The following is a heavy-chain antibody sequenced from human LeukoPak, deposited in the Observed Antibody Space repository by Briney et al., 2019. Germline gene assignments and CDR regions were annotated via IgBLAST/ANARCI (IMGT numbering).Heavy chain of an antibody. J-gene: IGHJ4*02. CDR3: ARAAYSGSYHSDY. CDR2: IYYSGST. D-gene: IGHD1-26*01. V-gene: IGHV4-59*01. CDR1: GFTFSSYA. Sequence: PGGSLRLSCVASGFTFSSYAMSWIRQPPGKGLEWIGYIYYSGSTNYNPSLKSRVTISVDTSKNQFSLKLSSVTAADTAVYYCARAAYSGSYHSDYWGQRTLVTVSS.